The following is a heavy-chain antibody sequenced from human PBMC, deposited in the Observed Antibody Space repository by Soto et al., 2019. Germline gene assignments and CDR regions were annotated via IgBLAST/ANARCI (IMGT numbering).Heavy chain of an antibody. CDR3: ARHRSGSSLYYFDY. Sequence: QLQLQESGPGLVKPSETLSLTCPVSGDSIISSPYYWVWIRQPPGKGLEWIGSIYQSGSTSYNPSLKSQVTISVDRSKNQFSLNLSSVTATDTAIYYCARHRSGSSLYYFDYWGQGTLVTVSS. V-gene: IGHV4-39*01. CDR1: GDSIISSPYY. D-gene: IGHD6-13*01. CDR2: IYQSGST. J-gene: IGHJ4*02.